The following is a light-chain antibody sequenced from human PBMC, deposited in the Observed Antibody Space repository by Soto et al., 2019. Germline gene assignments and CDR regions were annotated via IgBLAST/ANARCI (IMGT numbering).Light chain of an antibody. CDR1: ESLFGF. CDR2: GVS. J-gene: IGKJ2*01. Sequence: EIVLTQSPATLSVSPGDRVTLSCRDSESLFGFLAWYQQKPGQAPRLLIYGVSTRATGIPARFSGGGSATVFPLTISSLQSEDSAVYFCQSYNDWPFASGLGTRLEI. CDR3: QSYNDWPFA. V-gene: IGKV3-15*01.